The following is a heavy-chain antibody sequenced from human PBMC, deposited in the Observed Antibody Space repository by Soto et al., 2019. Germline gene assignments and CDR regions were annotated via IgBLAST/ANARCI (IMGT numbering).Heavy chain of an antibody. CDR2: IIPILGIA. Sequence: SVKVSCKASGGTFSSYTISWVRQAPGQGLEWMGRIIPILGIANYAQKFQGRVTITADKSTSTAYMELSSLRSEDTAVYYCARAGIAAVERYFDLWGRGTLVTVS. CDR1: GGTFSSYT. D-gene: IGHD6-13*01. V-gene: IGHV1-69*02. J-gene: IGHJ2*01. CDR3: ARAGIAAVERYFDL.